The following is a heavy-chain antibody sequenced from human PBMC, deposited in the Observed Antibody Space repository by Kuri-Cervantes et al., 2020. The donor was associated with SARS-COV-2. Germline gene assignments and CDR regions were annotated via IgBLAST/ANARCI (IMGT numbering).Heavy chain of an antibody. J-gene: IGHJ6*03. CDR2: ISYDGRKI. V-gene: IGHV3-30*04. Sequence: LSLTCTASDFAFTNYPMHWVRQAPGKGLEWVALISYDGRKINYSESVKGRFTISRDNSKNTLYLQMNSLRAEDTAVYYCARDLVVSSGWDYYMDVWGKGTTVTVSS. CDR3: ARDLVVSSGWDYYMDV. CDR1: DFAFTNYP. D-gene: IGHD6-19*01.